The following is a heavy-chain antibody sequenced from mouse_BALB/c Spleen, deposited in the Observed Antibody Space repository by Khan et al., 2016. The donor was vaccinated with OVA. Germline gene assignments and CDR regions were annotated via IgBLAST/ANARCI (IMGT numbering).Heavy chain of an antibody. D-gene: IGHD2-1*01. Sequence: EVELVESGGDLVQPGGSRKLSCAASGFTFSSFGLHWVRQAPKKGLEWVAYISSGSSTIYYVDTVQGRFTISRDNPKNTLFLQMTSLRSEDTAMYYCARSGGNFHWYFDVWGAGTSVTVSS. J-gene: IGHJ1*01. CDR3: ARSGGNFHWYFDV. CDR2: ISSGSSTI. CDR1: GFTFSSFG. V-gene: IGHV5-17*02.